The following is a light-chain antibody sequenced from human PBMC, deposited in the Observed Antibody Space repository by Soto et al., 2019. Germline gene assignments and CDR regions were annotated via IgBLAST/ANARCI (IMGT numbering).Light chain of an antibody. Sequence: EIVMTQSPATLSVSPGERATLSCRASQSVSRNLAWYQQKPGQAPRLLLYGASTRTTGIPARFSGSGSGTDFTLTITSLQSEDFAVYYCQQYNNWPLYTFGQGTKLEIK. V-gene: IGKV3-15*01. J-gene: IGKJ2*01. CDR1: QSVSRN. CDR3: QQYNNWPLYT. CDR2: GAS.